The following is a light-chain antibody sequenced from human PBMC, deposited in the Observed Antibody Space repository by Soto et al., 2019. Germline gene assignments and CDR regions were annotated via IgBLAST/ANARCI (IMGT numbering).Light chain of an antibody. CDR3: QQPSNWPPA. Sequence: EIVLTQSPATLSLSPGERATLSCRASQSFSSYLAWYQQKPGQAPRLLIYDASNRATCIPARFSGSGAGTDFTLTLSSLDPEDFAVYYCQQPSNWPPALGQGTKLEIK. CDR1: QSFSSY. V-gene: IGKV3-11*01. J-gene: IGKJ2*01. CDR2: DAS.